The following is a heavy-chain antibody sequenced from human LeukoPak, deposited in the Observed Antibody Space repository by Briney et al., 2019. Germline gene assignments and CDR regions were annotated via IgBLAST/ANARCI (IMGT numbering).Heavy chain of an antibody. V-gene: IGHV3-23*01. CDR3: ARGSTYDFWSGDALDV. J-gene: IGHJ3*01. CDR1: GFTFSSYA. D-gene: IGHD3-3*01. CDR2: ISGSAEKT. Sequence: GGSLRLSCAASGFTFSSYAMSWVRQAPGKGLEWVSGISGSAEKTYYADSVKGRFTISRDSSQKILNLQMNNLRVEDTAIYYCARGSTYDFWSGDALDVWGQGTMVTVAS.